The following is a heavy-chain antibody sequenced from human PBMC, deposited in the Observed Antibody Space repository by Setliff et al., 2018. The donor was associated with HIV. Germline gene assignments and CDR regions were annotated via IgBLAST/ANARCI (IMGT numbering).Heavy chain of an antibody. CDR3: ARDSRYLGYSSSFGDY. J-gene: IGHJ4*02. V-gene: IGHV1-18*01. D-gene: IGHD6-13*01. CDR2: ISAYNGNT. CDR1: GYTFTSYG. Sequence: ASVKVSCKASGYTFTSYGISWVRQAPGQGLEWMGWISAYNGNTKYAQKLQGRVTMITDTSTSTAYMELRSLRSDDTAVYYCARDSRYLGYSSSFGDYWGQGTLVTVSS.